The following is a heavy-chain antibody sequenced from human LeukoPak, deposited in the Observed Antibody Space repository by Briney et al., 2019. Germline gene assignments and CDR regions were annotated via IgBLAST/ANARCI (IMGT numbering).Heavy chain of an antibody. Sequence: GGSLRLSCAASGFTFSNYAMSWVRQAPGKGLEWVSAITGGGSGIYYADSMKSRFTISRDNSKNTLYLQINSLRAEDTAVYYCAEWGDYDVLTGYYVSDYWGQGTLVTVSS. J-gene: IGHJ4*02. V-gene: IGHV3-23*01. CDR3: AEWGDYDVLTGYYVSDY. D-gene: IGHD3-9*01. CDR2: ITGGGSGI. CDR1: GFTFSNYA.